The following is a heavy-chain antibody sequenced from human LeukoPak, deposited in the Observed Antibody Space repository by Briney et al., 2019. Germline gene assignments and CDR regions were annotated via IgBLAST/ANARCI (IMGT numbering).Heavy chain of an antibody. CDR1: GYTFTGYY. J-gene: IGHJ4*02. CDR2: INPNSGGT. D-gene: IGHD1-14*01. V-gene: IGHV1-2*02. CDR3: ARGGSGDSF. Sequence: ASVKVSCKASGYTFTGYYMHWVRQAPGQGLEWMGWINPNSGGTNYAKKCQGRVTMTRETSTSTVYMELSSLRSEDTAVYYCARGGSGDSFWGQGTLVTVSS.